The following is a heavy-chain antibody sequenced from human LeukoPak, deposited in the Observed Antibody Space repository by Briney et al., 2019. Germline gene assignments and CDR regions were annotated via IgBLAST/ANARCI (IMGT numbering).Heavy chain of an antibody. CDR1: GFTFSSYW. J-gene: IGHJ4*02. CDR3: ARGPNSNWSGLDF. Sequence: PWGSLRLSCAASGFTFSSYWMSWARHLPGRGLVWVSRISPTGSTTSYADSVKGRFTVSRDNAKNTLYLQVNNLRAEDTAVYYCARGPNSNWSGLDFWGQGTLLTVSS. V-gene: IGHV3-74*01. CDR2: ISPTGSTT. D-gene: IGHD6-6*01.